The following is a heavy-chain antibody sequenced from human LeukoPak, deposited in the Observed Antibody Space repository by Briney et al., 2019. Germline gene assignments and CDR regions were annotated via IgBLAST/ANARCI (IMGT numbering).Heavy chain of an antibody. CDR2: MNSDSGSS. J-gene: IGHJ5*02. CDR1: GYTFTGYY. V-gene: IGHV1-8*02. Sequence: ASVKVSCKASGYTFTGYYIHWVRQAPGQGLEWMGWMNSDSGSSGYAQKFQGRVTMTRNTSINTAYMELSSLRSEDTAVYYCAVMRRYWLDPWGQGTLVTVSS. D-gene: IGHD3-9*01. CDR3: AVMRRYWLDP.